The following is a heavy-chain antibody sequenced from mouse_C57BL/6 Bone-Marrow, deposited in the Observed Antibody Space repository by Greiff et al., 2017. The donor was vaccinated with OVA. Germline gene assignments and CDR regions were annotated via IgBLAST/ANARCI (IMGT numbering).Heavy chain of an antibody. Sequence: VQLQQPGAELVKPGASVKLSCKASGYTFTSYWMHWVKQRPGQGLEWIGMIHPNSGSTNYNEKFKSKSTLTVDKSSSTAYMQLSSLTSEDSAVYDCARGANWAYYYAMDYWGQGTSVTVSS. CDR2: IHPNSGST. V-gene: IGHV1-64*01. CDR3: ARGANWAYYYAMDY. J-gene: IGHJ4*01. D-gene: IGHD4-1*01. CDR1: GYTFTSYW.